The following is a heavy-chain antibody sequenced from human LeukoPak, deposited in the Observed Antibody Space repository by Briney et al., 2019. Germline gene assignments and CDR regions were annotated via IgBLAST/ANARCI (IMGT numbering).Heavy chain of an antibody. CDR2: IYPGDSDT. CDR1: GYSFTSYW. J-gene: IGHJ3*02. Sequence: GGSLKISCKGSGYSFTSYWIGRVRPMPGKGLEWMGIIYPGDSDTRYSPSFQGQVTISADKSISTAYLQWSSLKASDTAMYYCARRYYYSSGSTGGAFDIWGQGTMVTVSS. CDR3: ARRYYYSSGSTGGAFDI. D-gene: IGHD6-19*01. V-gene: IGHV5-51*01.